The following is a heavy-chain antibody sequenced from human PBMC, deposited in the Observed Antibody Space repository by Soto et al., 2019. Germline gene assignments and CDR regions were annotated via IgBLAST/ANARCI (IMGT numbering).Heavy chain of an antibody. D-gene: IGHD3-22*01. J-gene: IGHJ4*02. CDR2: IYYSGST. CDR1: GGSISSGDYY. CDR3: ARAEVYYYDRSCPAGFDY. V-gene: IGHV4-30-4*01. Sequence: QVQLQESGPGLVKPSQTLSLTCTVSGGSISSGDYYWSWIRQPPGKGLEWIGYIYYSGSTYYNPSLTVRVTISVDTSKNQFSLKLSSVTAADTAVYYCARAEVYYYDRSCPAGFDYWGQGTLVTVSS.